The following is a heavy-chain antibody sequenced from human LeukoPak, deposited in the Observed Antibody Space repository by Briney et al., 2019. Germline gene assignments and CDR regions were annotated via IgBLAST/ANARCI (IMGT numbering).Heavy chain of an antibody. D-gene: IGHD6-19*01. CDR2: INHSGST. V-gene: IGHV4-34*01. Sequence: KPSETLSLTCAVYGGSLSGYYWSWIRQPPGKGLEWIGVINHSGSTNYNPSLKSRVTISVDTSKNQFSLKLSSVTAADTAVYYCARGSTRQWRDAFDIWGQGTMVTVSS. CDR1: GGSLSGYY. CDR3: ARGSTRQWRDAFDI. J-gene: IGHJ3*02.